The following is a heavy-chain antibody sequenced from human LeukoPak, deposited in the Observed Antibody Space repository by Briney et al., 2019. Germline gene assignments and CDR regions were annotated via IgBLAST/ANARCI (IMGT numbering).Heavy chain of an antibody. V-gene: IGHV3-53*01. J-gene: IGHJ4*02. Sequence: GGSLRLSCAASGFTVSSNYMSWVRQAPGKGLEWVSVIYSGGSTYYADSVKGRFTISRDNSKNTLYLQMNSLRAEDTAVYYCARLRYRGYKSPARFDFDYWGQGTLVTVSS. CDR3: ARLRYRGYKSPARFDFDY. D-gene: IGHD3-22*01. CDR1: GFTVSSNY. CDR2: IYSGGST.